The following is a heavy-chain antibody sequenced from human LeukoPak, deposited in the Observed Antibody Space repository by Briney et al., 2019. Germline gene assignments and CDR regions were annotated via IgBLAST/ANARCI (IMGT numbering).Heavy chain of an antibody. Sequence: PGGSLRLSCSATRFTFSTYIMHWVRQAPGKGLETVSAITGNGGSTFYADSVKGRFTISRDNSKNTLYLQMSSLRAEDTAMYYCARRDDYSAYDCWGQGTLVTVSS. V-gene: IGHV3-64D*06. CDR3: ARRDDYSAYDC. CDR1: RFTFSTYI. D-gene: IGHD5-24*01. CDR2: ITGNGGST. J-gene: IGHJ4*02.